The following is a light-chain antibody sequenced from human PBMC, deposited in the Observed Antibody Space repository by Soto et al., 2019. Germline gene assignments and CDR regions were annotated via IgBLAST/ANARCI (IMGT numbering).Light chain of an antibody. V-gene: IGKV3-11*01. J-gene: IGKJ1*01. CDR3: QQRSNWSPWT. CDR2: DAS. CDR1: QSVSSY. Sequence: EIVLTQSPATLPLSPGERATLSCRASQSVSSYLASYQQKPGQTPRLLIYDASNRATGIPARFSGSGSGTDFTLTISSLEPEDMEVYYCQQRSNWSPWTFGQGTKVEIK.